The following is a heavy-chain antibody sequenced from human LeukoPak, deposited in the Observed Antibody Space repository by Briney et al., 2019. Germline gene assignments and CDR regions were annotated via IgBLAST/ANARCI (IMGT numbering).Heavy chain of an antibody. D-gene: IGHD2-15*01. J-gene: IGHJ6*04. Sequence: GGSLRLSCAASGFTFSSYSMNWVRQAPGKGLEWVSSISSSSSYIYYADSVKGRFTSSRDNAKNSLYLQMNSLRAEDTAVYYCARDVGRGYYYYRMDVWGKGTTVTVSS. CDR1: GFTFSSYS. CDR2: ISSSSSYI. CDR3: ARDVGRGYYYYRMDV. V-gene: IGHV3-21*01.